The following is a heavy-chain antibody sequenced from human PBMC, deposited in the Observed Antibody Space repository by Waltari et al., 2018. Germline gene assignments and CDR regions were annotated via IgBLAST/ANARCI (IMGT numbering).Heavy chain of an antibody. CDR3: ARGGRVIAAAGIGNWFDP. CDR1: GYTFTSHD. CDR2: MNPNSGNT. D-gene: IGHD6-13*01. Sequence: QVQLVQSGAEVQKPGASVKVSCKASGYTFTSHDINWVRQAPGQGLEWMGWMNPNSGNTGYAQKFQGRVTITRNTSISTAYMELSSLRSEDTAVYYCARGGRVIAAAGIGNWFDPWGQGTLVTVSS. V-gene: IGHV1-8*03. J-gene: IGHJ5*02.